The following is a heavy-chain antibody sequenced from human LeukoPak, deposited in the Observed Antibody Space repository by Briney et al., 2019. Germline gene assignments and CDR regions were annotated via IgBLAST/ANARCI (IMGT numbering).Heavy chain of an antibody. D-gene: IGHD1-26*01. Sequence: GGSLRLSCAASGFTFSSYAMSWVRQAPGKGLDWVSTISGSGGVTYYPDSVRRRFTISRDNSKNTLHLQMDSLRAEDTAIYYCAKWPEGATPKFHYWGQGTLVTVSS. CDR2: ISGSGGVT. CDR3: AKWPEGATPKFHY. J-gene: IGHJ4*02. CDR1: GFTFSSYA. V-gene: IGHV3-23*01.